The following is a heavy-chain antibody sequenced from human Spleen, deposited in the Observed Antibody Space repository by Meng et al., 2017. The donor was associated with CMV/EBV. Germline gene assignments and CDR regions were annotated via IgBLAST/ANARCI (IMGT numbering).Heavy chain of an antibody. CDR2: IYHSGST. J-gene: IGHJ4*02. CDR3: ARVTDSRGYFPFDY. CDR1: GGSIYSGDYY. Sequence: LRLSCTVSGGSIYSGDYYWSWIRQHPGKGLEWIGYIYHSGSTYYNPSLKGRITISVDKSNNHFSLNLSSVTAADTAVYYCARVTDSRGYFPFDYWGQGTLVTVSS. V-gene: IGHV4-31*03. D-gene: IGHD3-22*01.